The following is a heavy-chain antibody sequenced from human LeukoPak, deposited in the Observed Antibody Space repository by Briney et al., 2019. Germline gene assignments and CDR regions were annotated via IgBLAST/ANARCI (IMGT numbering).Heavy chain of an antibody. J-gene: IGHJ4*02. CDR2: ISYDGSNK. D-gene: IGHD5-18*01. CDR3: AILQLSPSYFDY. CDR1: GFTFSSYA. Sequence: GGSLRLSCAASGFTFSSYAMHWVRQAPGKGLEWVAVISYDGSNKYYADSVKGRFTISRDNSKNTLYLQMNSLRAEDTAVYYCAILQLSPSYFDYWGQGTLVTVSS. V-gene: IGHV3-30-3*01.